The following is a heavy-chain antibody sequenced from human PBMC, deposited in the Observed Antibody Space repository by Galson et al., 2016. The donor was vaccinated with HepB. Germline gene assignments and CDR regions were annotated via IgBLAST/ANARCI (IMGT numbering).Heavy chain of an antibody. Sequence: LVKPTQTLTLTCIFSGFSLSTTRVGVGWMRQPPGKTLEWLAHIYWDGDERYSPSLKSRLTITKDTSKNRVVLTMTNMDPVDTATYYCVHIVHSGSYYYFAYWGQGTLVTVSS. CDR1: GFSLSTTRVG. D-gene: IGHD1-26*01. CDR3: VHIVHSGSYYYFAY. CDR2: IYWDGDE. J-gene: IGHJ4*02. V-gene: IGHV2-5*02.